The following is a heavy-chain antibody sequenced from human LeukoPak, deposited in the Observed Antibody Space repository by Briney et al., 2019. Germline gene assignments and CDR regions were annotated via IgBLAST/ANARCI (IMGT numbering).Heavy chain of an antibody. CDR2: IYYSGST. CDR1: GGSISSSSYY. J-gene: IGHJ4*02. CDR3: ARLGRAFDWLLRPSYFDY. Sequence: SETLSLTCTVSGGSISSSSYYWGWIRQPPGKGLEWIGSIYYSGSTYYNPSLKSRVTISVDTSKNQFSLKLSSVTAADTAVYYCARLGRAFDWLLRPSYFDYWGQGTLVTVSS. D-gene: IGHD3-9*01. V-gene: IGHV4-39*01.